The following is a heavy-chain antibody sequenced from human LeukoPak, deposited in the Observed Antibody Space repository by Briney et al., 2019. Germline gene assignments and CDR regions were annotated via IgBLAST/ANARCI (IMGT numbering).Heavy chain of an antibody. D-gene: IGHD1-14*01. CDR2: IYYSGTT. CDR3: ARITGSSVKVDY. CDR1: GGSISSGDYY. Sequence: SETLSLTCTVSGGSISSGDYYWSWIRQHPGKGLEWIGHIYYSGTTYYSPSLRSRVTMSVDTSKNQFSLNLSSVTAADTAAYYCARITGSSVKVDYWGQGTLVTVSS. J-gene: IGHJ4*01. V-gene: IGHV4-31*03.